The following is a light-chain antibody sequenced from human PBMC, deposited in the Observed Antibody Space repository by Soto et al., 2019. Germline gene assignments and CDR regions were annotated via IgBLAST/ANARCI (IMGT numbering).Light chain of an antibody. V-gene: IGKV3-20*01. CDR2: GAS. CDR3: QQYDNSIT. Sequence: EIVLPQSPGTLSLSPGETATLSCRASQSVSSNNLAWYHQKPGQTPSLLLYGASTRATGSPDRFSGRGSGSDFALTVSRLEPGDFTVYYCQQYDNSITFSQGTRLEIE. J-gene: IGKJ5*01. CDR1: QSVSSNN.